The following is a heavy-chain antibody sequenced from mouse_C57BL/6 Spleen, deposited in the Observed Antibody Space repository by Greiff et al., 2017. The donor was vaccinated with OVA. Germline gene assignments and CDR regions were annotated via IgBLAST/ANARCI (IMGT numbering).Heavy chain of an antibody. CDR3: ARRDYDDGPDY. J-gene: IGHJ2*01. V-gene: IGHV1-26*01. CDR1: GYTFTDYY. D-gene: IGHD2-4*01. Sequence: EVQLQQSGPELVKPGASVKISCKASGYTFTDYYMNWVKQSHGKSLEWIGDINPNNGGTSYNQKFKGKATLTVDKSSSTAYMELRSLTSEDSAVYYCARRDYDDGPDYWGQGTTLTVSS. CDR2: INPNNGGT.